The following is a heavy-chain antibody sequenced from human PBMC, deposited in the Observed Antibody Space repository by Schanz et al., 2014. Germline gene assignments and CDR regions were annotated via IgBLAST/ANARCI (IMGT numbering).Heavy chain of an antibody. Sequence: EVQLVESGGGLVQPGGSLRLSCAASGFTVSSNYMSWVRQAPGKGLEWVSVIYSGGSTYYADSVKGRFTTSRDNSKNTXXLQMNSLRAEDTXXXYCARYYETSYYPLYYCDYWGQGTLVPVSS. CDR3: ARYYETSYYPLYYCDY. J-gene: IGHJ4*02. D-gene: IGHD3-22*01. V-gene: IGHV3-66*01. CDR2: IYSGGST. CDR1: GFTVSSNY.